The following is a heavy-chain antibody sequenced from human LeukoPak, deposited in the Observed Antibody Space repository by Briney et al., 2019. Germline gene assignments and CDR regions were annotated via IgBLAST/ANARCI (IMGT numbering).Heavy chain of an antibody. V-gene: IGHV4-59*11. Sequence: PSETLSLTCTVSGGSIGSHYWSWIRQPPGKGLEWIGYIYYSGSTNYNPSLKSRVTISVDTSKNQFSLKLSSVTAADTAVYYCARDPPVTPQDAFDIWGQGTMVTVSS. D-gene: IGHD4-23*01. CDR2: IYYSGST. J-gene: IGHJ3*02. CDR3: ARDPPVTPQDAFDI. CDR1: GGSIGSHY.